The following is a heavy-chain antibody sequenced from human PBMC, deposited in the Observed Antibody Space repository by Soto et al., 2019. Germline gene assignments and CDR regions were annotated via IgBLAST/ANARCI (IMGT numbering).Heavy chain of an antibody. CDR2: ISGHSGGT. CDR3: AKDGGHKARMQICGMDF. J-gene: IGHJ6*03. CDR1: GYPFTKYG. Sequence: ASVKCSWKASGYPFTKYGINWVRQAPGQGLDCMGWISGHSGGTKYGPKFRDRITMVTDTSSKTAYMELRSMRYDDQAVYYCAKDGGHKARMQICGMDFW. V-gene: IGHV1-18*01. D-gene: IGHD1-26*01.